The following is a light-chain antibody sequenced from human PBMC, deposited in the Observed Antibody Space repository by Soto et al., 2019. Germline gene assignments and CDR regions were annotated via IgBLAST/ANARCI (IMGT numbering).Light chain of an antibody. V-gene: IGLV1-40*01. CDR2: GDT. CDR1: SSNIGSHT. Sequence: QSVLTQPPSTSGTPGQRVAISCSGTSSNIGSHTVHWYQHLPGTAPKLLITGDTSRPSGVPDRFSGSKSGASASLAITGLQAEDEADYYCQSYDSRLSGSVFGTGTKVTVL. J-gene: IGLJ1*01. CDR3: QSYDSRLSGSV.